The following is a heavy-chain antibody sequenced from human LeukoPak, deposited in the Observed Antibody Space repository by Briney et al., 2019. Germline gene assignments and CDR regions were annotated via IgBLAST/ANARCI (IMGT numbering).Heavy chain of an antibody. CDR3: ARAPTRGSSWYGDYFDY. CDR1: GYTFTGYY. J-gene: IGHJ4*02. V-gene: IGHV1-2*04. CDR2: INPNSGGT. D-gene: IGHD6-13*01. Sequence: GASVKVSCKASGYTFTGYYMHWVRQAPGQGLEWMGWINPNSGGTNYAQKFQGWVTMTRDTSISTAYMELSRLRSDDTAVYYCARAPTRGSSWYGDYFDYWGQGTLVTVSS.